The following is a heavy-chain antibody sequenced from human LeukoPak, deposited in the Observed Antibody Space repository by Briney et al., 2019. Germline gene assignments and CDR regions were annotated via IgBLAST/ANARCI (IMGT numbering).Heavy chain of an antibody. J-gene: IGHJ3*02. D-gene: IGHD3-9*01. CDR1: GFTVSSNY. CDR3: ARDGKTGYSGAFDI. V-gene: IGHV3-53*01. CDR2: IYSGGST. Sequence: SGGSLRLSCAASGFTVSSNYMSWVRQAPGKGLEWVSVIYSGGSTYYADSVKGRFTISRDNSKNTLYLQMNSLRAEDTAVYYCARDGKTGYSGAFDIWGQGTMVTVSS.